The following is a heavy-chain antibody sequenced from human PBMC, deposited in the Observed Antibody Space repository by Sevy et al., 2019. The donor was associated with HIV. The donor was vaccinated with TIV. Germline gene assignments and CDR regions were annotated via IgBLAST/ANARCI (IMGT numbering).Heavy chain of an antibody. CDR3: AKDGYSSSWYGGYFDY. CDR2: IWYDGSNK. CDR1: GFTFSSYG. J-gene: IGHJ4*02. V-gene: IGHV3-30*02. Sequence: GGSLRLSCAASGFTFSSYGMHWVRQAPGKGLEWVAFIWYDGSNKYYADSVKGRFTISRDNSKNTLYLQMNSLRAEDTAVYYCAKDGYSSSWYGGYFDYWGQGTLVTVSS. D-gene: IGHD6-13*01.